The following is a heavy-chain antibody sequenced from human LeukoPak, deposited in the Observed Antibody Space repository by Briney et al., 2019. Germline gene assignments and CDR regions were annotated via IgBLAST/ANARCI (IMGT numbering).Heavy chain of an antibody. CDR2: ISGSGGNT. CDR1: GFSFSNYA. D-gene: IGHD3-22*01. J-gene: IGHJ4*02. Sequence: GGSLRLSCAASGFSFSNYAMSWVRQAPGKGLEWVSAISGSGGNTYYADSVKGRFTISRDNSKNTLYLQMNSLRAEDTAVYYCAKSSYYDSSGFYRENYFDYWGQGTLVTVSS. CDR3: AKSSYYDSSGFYRENYFDY. V-gene: IGHV3-23*01.